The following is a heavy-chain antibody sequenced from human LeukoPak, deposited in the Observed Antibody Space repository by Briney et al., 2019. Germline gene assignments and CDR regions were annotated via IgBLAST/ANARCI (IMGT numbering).Heavy chain of an antibody. CDR3: ATDGPPYSGAASFDY. V-gene: IGHV3-15*01. J-gene: IGHJ4*02. CDR1: VFTLSAAW. CDR2: SKAKNDGGAI. D-gene: IGHD2-15*01. Sequence: CPCLSRAPSVFTLSAAWMTWVGPATPQGRGWVGWSKAKNDGGAIEYATPVKRRFTISGDHAKNTLYLQMNSLKTEDTAVYYCATDGPPYSGAASFDYWGQGTMVTVSS.